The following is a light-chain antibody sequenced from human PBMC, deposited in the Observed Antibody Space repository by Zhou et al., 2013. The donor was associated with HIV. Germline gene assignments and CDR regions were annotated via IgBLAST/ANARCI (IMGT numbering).Light chain of an antibody. CDR3: QQYNSYWT. Sequence: DIQMTQSPSSLSASVGDRVTITCQASQDIGNYLNWYQHKPGKAPKLLIYAASSLQSGVPSRFSGSGSGTEFTLTISSLQPDDFATYYCQQYNSYWTFGQGTKVEIK. CDR2: AAS. V-gene: IGKV1-16*01. CDR1: QDIGNY. J-gene: IGKJ1*01.